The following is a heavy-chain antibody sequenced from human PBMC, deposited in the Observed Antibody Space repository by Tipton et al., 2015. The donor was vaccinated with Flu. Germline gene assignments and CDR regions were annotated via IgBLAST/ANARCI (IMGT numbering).Heavy chain of an antibody. CDR2: IYPSGTT. Sequence: TLSLTCTVSSGSIRSTNYFCAWIRQPPGKRLELIGRIYPSGTTYYNPSLKSRVTISVDTSKSQFSLKRRSVTAADTAVYYCARLSYYDVDLKNFYFDYWGQGALVTVSS. J-gene: IGHJ4*02. D-gene: IGHD3-10*02. V-gene: IGHV4-39*01. CDR3: ARLSYYDVDLKNFYFDY. CDR1: SGSIRSTNYF.